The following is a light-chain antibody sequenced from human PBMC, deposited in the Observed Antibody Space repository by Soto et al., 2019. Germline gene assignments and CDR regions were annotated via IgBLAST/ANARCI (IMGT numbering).Light chain of an antibody. V-gene: IGLV2-14*01. CDR3: SSYTTLSTLVI. CDR1: SSDIGGYDY. CDR2: DVT. J-gene: IGLJ2*01. Sequence: QSALTQPASVSGSPGQSITISCTGSSSDIGGYDYVSWYQQHPGKAPKLIIYDVTNRPSGFSNRFSGSKSGNTASLTISGLQAEDESDYYCSSYTTLSTLVICGGGTKLTVL.